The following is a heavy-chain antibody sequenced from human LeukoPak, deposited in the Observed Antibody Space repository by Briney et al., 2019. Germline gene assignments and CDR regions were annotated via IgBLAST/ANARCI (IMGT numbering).Heavy chain of an antibody. CDR2: IKQDGSEK. Sequence: GGSLRLSCAASGFTFSSYWMSWVRQAPGKGLEWVANIKQDGSEKYYVDSVKGRLTISRDNAKNSLYLQMNSLRAEDTAVYYCAREISSSWSDYFDYWGQGTLVTVSS. V-gene: IGHV3-7*01. CDR1: GFTFSSYW. CDR3: AREISSSWSDYFDY. D-gene: IGHD6-13*01. J-gene: IGHJ4*02.